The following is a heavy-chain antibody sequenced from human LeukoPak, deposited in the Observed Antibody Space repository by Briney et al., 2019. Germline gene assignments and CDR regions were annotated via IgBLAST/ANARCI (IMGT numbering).Heavy chain of an antibody. V-gene: IGHV3-30*04. CDR2: ISYDGSNK. D-gene: IGHD6-13*01. Sequence: GGSLRLSCAASGFTFSSYAMHWVRQAPGKGLEWVAVISYDGSNKYYADSVKGRFTISRDNSKNSLYLQMNSLRAEDTAVYYCARARDSSWDYWGQGTLVTVSS. CDR3: ARARDSSWDY. J-gene: IGHJ4*02. CDR1: GFTFSSYA.